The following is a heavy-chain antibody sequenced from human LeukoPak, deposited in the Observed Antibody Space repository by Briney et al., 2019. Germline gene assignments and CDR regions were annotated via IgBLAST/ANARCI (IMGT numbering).Heavy chain of an antibody. Sequence: GGSLRLSCAASGFTFSSYSMNWVRRAPGKGLEWVSSISSSSSYIYYADSVKGRFTISRDNAKNSLYLQMNSLRAEDTAVYHCASKAAAVDYWGQGTLVTVSS. D-gene: IGHD6-13*01. CDR2: ISSSSSYI. V-gene: IGHV3-21*01. J-gene: IGHJ4*02. CDR3: ASKAAAVDY. CDR1: GFTFSSYS.